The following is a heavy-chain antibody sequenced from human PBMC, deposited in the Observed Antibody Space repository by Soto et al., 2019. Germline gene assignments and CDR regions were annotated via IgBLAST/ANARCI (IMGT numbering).Heavy chain of an antibody. CDR3: ARLYGYCIRNSCHGHYAMDV. CDR2: IYSSGST. V-gene: IGHV4-39*01. Sequence: PSETLSLTCTVSSDSVGISSYTWCWIRHPPGKGPEWIGSIYSSGSTYYNPSLNSRVTVSVDTSKNQFSLKVTSVTAADTAVYYCARLYGYCIRNSCHGHYAMDVWGQGTTVTVSS. D-gene: IGHD2-2*01. J-gene: IGHJ6*02. CDR1: SDSVGISSYT.